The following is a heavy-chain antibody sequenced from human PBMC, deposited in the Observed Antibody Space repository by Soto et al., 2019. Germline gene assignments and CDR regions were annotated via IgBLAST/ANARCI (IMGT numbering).Heavy chain of an antibody. J-gene: IGHJ6*02. Sequence: EVQLVESGGGLVQPGGSLRLSCAASGFTFSSYSMNWVRQAPGKGLEWVSYISSSSSTIYYADSVKGRFTISRDNAKNSLYLQMNSLGDEDTAVYYCEKDAAGTVRYYYYGMDVWGQGTTVTVSS. V-gene: IGHV3-48*02. CDR3: EKDAAGTVRYYYYGMDV. CDR1: GFTFSSYS. D-gene: IGHD4-17*01. CDR2: ISSSSSTI.